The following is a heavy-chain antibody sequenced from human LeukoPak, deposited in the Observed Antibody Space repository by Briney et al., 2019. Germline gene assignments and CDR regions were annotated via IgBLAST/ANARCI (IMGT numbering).Heavy chain of an antibody. CDR3: ARGSDYGDYWYFDY. CDR2: ISYDGSNN. V-gene: IGHV3-30*04. J-gene: IGHJ4*02. Sequence: GSLRLSCAASGFTFSSYAMHWVRQAPGKGLEWVAVISYDGSNNYYADSVKGRFTISRDNSKNTLYLQMSSLRAEDTAVFYCARGSDYGDYWYFDYWGQGTLVTVSS. D-gene: IGHD4-17*01. CDR1: GFTFSSYA.